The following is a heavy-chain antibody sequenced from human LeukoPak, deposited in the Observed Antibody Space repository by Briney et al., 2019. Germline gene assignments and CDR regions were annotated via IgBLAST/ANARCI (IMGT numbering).Heavy chain of an antibody. D-gene: IGHD2-21*02. CDR2: IKFDGTEE. Sequence: GGSVRLSCAASKFTFTNFWMSWIRQAPGKGLERVANIKFDGTEEYYVDSVKGRFTISRDNAKNSLYLQMNSLRAEDTAVYYCARDAYCGTDCYYFDHWGQGNLVTVSS. CDR3: ARDAYCGTDCYYFDH. CDR1: KFTFTNFW. J-gene: IGHJ4*02. V-gene: IGHV3-7*04.